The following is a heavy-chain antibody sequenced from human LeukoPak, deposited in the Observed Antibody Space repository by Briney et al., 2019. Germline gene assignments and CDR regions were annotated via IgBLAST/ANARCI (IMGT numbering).Heavy chain of an antibody. Sequence: SETLSLTCTVSGGTISSSSYYWGWIRQPPGKGLEWIGSIYYSGTTYYNPSLKSRVTISVDTSKNQFSLRLTSVTAADTAVYYCARHVRFLEWLSSYYFDYWGQGTLVTVSS. D-gene: IGHD3-3*01. CDR1: GGTISSSSYY. V-gene: IGHV4-39*01. CDR2: IYYSGTT. CDR3: ARHVRFLEWLSSYYFDY. J-gene: IGHJ4*02.